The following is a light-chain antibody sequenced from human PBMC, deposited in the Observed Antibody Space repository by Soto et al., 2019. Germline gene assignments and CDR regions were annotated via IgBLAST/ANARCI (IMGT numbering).Light chain of an antibody. CDR2: GNN. V-gene: IGLV1-40*01. Sequence: QSVLTQPPSVPGAPGQRVTISCTGSSSNIGAGYAVHWYQQFPGTAPKLLIYGNNNRPSGVPDRFSGSKSGTSASLAITGLQAEDEADYYCQSSDNSLSNPAVFGGGTKVTVL. CDR1: SSNIGAGYA. CDR3: QSSDNSLSNPAV. J-gene: IGLJ2*01.